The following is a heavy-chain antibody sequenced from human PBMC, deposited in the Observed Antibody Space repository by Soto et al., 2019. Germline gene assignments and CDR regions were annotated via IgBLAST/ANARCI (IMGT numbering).Heavy chain of an antibody. D-gene: IGHD2-15*01. CDR3: SRLGYCSGGSCHNY. V-gene: IGHV4-30-4*01. CDR1: GRSISNDDYY. J-gene: IGHJ4*02. CDR2: IHHSGSA. Sequence: QVQLQESGPGLVKPSQTLSLTCSVSGRSISNDDYYWSWIRQSPGKGLEWIGHIHHSGSAHYNPSLTGRMIISLDTSKSQFSLNLTSVTAADTAIYYCSRLGYCSGGSCHNYWGQGTLVTVSS.